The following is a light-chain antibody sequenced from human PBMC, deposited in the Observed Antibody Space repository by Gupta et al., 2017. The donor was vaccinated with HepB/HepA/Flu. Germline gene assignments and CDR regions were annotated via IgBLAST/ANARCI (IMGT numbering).Light chain of an antibody. Sequence: AIQMTQSPSSLSASVGDRVTITCRASQGIRNDLGWYQQKPGKAPKLLIYAASSLQSGVPSRFSGSGSGTDFTLTSSILQPEDFATYYCLQDYNYPPTFGQGTKVEIK. CDR2: AAS. CDR3: LQDYNYPPT. V-gene: IGKV1-6*01. J-gene: IGKJ1*01. CDR1: QGIRND.